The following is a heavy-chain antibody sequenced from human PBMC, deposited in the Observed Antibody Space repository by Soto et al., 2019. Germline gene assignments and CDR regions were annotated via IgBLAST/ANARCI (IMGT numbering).Heavy chain of an antibody. Sequence: QVQLVQSGAEVKKPGASVKVSCKASGYSFTSYGISWVRQAPGQGLEWMGWISAYKGNTKNDQKLQGRVTMTTDTSTRTAYMERRSLRSDDTAVYYCARGGYCSGGSCYSTDYYYGMDVWGQGTTVTVSS. D-gene: IGHD2-15*01. J-gene: IGHJ6*02. CDR3: ARGGYCSGGSCYSTDYYYGMDV. CDR2: ISAYKGNT. V-gene: IGHV1-18*01. CDR1: GYSFTSYG.